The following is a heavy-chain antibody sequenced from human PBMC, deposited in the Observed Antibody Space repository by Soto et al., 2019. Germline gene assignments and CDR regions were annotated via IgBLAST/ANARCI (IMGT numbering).Heavy chain of an antibody. J-gene: IGHJ3*02. V-gene: IGHV4-30-4*01. CDR2: IYYSGST. CDR1: GGSINSGDYY. Sequence: SETLSLTCTVSGGSINSGDYYWSWIRQPPGKGLEWIAYIYYSGSTYYNPSLKSRAIISVDTSKNQVSLKLSSVTAADTAMYYCARERSAYYYDSSGYWAFDIWGQGTMVTVSS. D-gene: IGHD3-22*01. CDR3: ARERSAYYYDSSGYWAFDI.